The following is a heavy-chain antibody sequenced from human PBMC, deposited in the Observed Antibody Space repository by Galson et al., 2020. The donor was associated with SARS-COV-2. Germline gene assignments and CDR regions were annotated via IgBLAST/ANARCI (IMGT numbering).Heavy chain of an antibody. D-gene: IGHD3-22*01. CDR2: ISGSGGST. V-gene: IGHV3-23*01. J-gene: IGHJ4*02. CDR3: AKCAFGYYYGSRATSAFDY. Sequence: GESLKIYCAASGFTFSSYAMSWVRQAPGKGLEWVSAISGSGGSTYYADSVKGRFTISRDNSKNTPYLEMNSLRAEDTAVYYCAKCAFGYYYGSRATSAFDYWGQGTLVTVSS. CDR1: GFTFSSYA.